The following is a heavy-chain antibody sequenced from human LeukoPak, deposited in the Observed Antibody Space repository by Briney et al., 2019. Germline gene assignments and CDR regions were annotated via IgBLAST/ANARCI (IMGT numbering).Heavy chain of an antibody. V-gene: IGHV4-59*11. CDR2: IYYSGST. CDR1: GGSITDHY. CDR3: ARDPAYGGRAFDL. J-gene: IGHJ3*01. D-gene: IGHD4-23*01. Sequence: PSETLSLTCTVSGGSITDHYWSWIRQPPGKGLEWIGYIYYSGSTNYNPSLESRVTISVDTSKAHFSMRLSSVTAADTAVYFCARDPAYGGRAFDLWGQGTLVTVSS.